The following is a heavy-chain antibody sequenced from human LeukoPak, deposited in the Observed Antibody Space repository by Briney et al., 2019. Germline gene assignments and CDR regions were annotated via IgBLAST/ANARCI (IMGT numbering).Heavy chain of an antibody. CDR2: IIPIFGTA. CDR3: GYSYAYDYYYMDV. J-gene: IGHJ6*03. V-gene: IGHV1-69*13. D-gene: IGHD5-18*01. Sequence: SVKVSCKASGGTFSSYAISWVRQAPGQGLEWMGGIIPIFGTANYAQKFQGRVTITADESTSTAYMELSSLRSEDTAVYFCGYSYAYDYYYMDVWGKGTTVTVSS. CDR1: GGTFSSYA.